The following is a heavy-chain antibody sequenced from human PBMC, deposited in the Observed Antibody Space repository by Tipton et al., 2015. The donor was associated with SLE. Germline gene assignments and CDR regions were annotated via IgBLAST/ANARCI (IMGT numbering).Heavy chain of an antibody. D-gene: IGHD4-11*01. Sequence: TLSLTCPVSGGSISSYYWSWIRQPAGGGLEWIGRIYTNENTNYNPSLKSRVTTSVDTSKDHFSLKLISVTAADTAVYYCAREFLNPVTTVHYYFDLWGRGTLVTASS. CDR1: GGSISSYY. J-gene: IGHJ2*01. CDR2: IYTNENT. CDR3: AREFLNPVTTVHYYFDL. V-gene: IGHV4-4*07.